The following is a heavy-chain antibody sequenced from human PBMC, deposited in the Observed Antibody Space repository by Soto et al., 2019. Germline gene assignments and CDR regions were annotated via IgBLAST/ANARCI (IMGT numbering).Heavy chain of an antibody. V-gene: IGHV1-46*01. CDR3: ARGGRITMIVVPPIDY. J-gene: IGHJ4*02. Sequence: QVQLVQSGAEVKKPGASVKVSCKASGYTFTSYYMHWVRQAPGQGLEWMGIINPSGGSTSYEQKFQGRVTMTRDTSTSTVYMELSSLRSEDTAVYYCARGGRITMIVVPPIDYWGQGTLVTVSS. CDR2: INPSGGST. D-gene: IGHD3-22*01. CDR1: GYTFTSYY.